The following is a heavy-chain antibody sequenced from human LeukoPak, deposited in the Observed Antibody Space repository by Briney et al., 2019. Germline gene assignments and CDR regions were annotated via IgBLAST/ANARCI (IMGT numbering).Heavy chain of an antibody. CDR3: GRGVVPAFCFDY. V-gene: IGHV4-59*13. Sequence: SETLSLTCTVSGGSISSYYWSWIRQPPGKGLEWIGYIYYSGSTNYNPSLKSRVTISVDTSKNRFSLKLSSVSAADTAVYYCGRGVVPAFCFDYWGQGTLVTVSS. J-gene: IGHJ4*02. D-gene: IGHD2-2*01. CDR2: IYYSGST. CDR1: GGSISSYY.